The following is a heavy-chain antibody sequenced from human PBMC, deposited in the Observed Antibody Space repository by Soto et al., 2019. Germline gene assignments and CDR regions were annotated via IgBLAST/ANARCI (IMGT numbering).Heavy chain of an antibody. D-gene: IGHD1-1*01. CDR1: GFSFSSYA. Sequence: EVQLLESGGGLVQPGGSLRLSCAASGFSFSSYAMTWVRQAPGKGLEWISFISSGGGTTYYADSVKGRLTISRDNSKSTLYLQMTTRRAEDTAVYYCAKHLEHRASRCAMDVWGQGTTVTVSS. CDR2: ISSGGGTT. CDR3: AKHLEHRASRCAMDV. J-gene: IGHJ6*02. V-gene: IGHV3-23*01.